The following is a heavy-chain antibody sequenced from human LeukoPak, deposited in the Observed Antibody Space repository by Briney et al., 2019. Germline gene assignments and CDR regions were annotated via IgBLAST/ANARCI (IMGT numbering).Heavy chain of an antibody. Sequence: GGSLRLSCAASGFTFSSYWMSWVRQAPGKGLEWVANIKQDGSEKYYVDSVKGRFTISRDNSKNTLYLQMDSLRAEDTAVYYCARVPNGDYAGWFDPWGQGTLVTVSS. CDR2: IKQDGSEK. CDR1: GFTFSSYW. CDR3: ARVPNGDYAGWFDP. V-gene: IGHV3-7*03. D-gene: IGHD4-17*01. J-gene: IGHJ5*02.